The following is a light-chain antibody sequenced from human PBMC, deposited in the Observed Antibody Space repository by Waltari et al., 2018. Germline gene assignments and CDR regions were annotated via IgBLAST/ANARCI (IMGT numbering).Light chain of an antibody. CDR3: QQYVSSPKT. J-gene: IGKJ1*01. CDR2: GAS. Sequence: EIVLTQSPGTLSLSPGERATLACRASQTVSGYLAWYQQKAGQAPRLLIYGASNRAAGIPDRFSGSGSGTDFTLTISRLEPEDFAIYYCQQYVSSPKTFGLGTRVEI. V-gene: IGKV3-20*01. CDR1: QTVSGY.